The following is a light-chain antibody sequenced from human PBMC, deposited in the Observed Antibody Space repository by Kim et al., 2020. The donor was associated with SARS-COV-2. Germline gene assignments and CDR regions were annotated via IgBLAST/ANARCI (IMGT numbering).Light chain of an antibody. CDR1: SSDVGGYNY. Sequence: QSALTQPRSVSGSPGQSVTISCTGTSSDVGGYNYVSWYQQHPGKAPKLMIYDVSKRPSGVPDRFSGSKSGNTASLTVSGLQAEDEADYYCSSYAGSNIVVFGGGTQLTVL. J-gene: IGLJ2*01. CDR3: SSYAGSNIVV. V-gene: IGLV2-11*01. CDR2: DVS.